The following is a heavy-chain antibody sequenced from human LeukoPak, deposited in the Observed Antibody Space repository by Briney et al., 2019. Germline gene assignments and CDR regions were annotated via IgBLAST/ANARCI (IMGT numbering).Heavy chain of an antibody. CDR3: ARVQAGGSSSWSY. CDR2: IYSGGST. V-gene: IGHV3-53*01. Sequence: PGGSLRLSCAASGFTFSSNYMSWVRQAPGKGLEWVSVIYSGGSTYYADSVKGRFTISRDNSKNTLYLQMNSLRAEDTAVYYCARVQAGGSSSWSYWGQGTLVTVSS. D-gene: IGHD6-13*01. J-gene: IGHJ4*02. CDR1: GFTFSSNY.